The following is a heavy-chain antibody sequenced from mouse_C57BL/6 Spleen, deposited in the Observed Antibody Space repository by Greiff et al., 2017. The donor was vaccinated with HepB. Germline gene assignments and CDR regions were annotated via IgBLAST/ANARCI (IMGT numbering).Heavy chain of an antibody. CDR2: IYPGDGDT. J-gene: IGHJ2*01. V-gene: IGHV1-82*01. CDR1: GYAFSSSW. CDR3: ARSGYYGSSYRYYFDY. Sequence: QVQLKQSGPELVKPGASVKISCKASGYAFSSSWMNWVKQRPGKGLEWIGRIYPGDGDTNYNGKFKGKATLTADKSSSTAYMQLSSLTSEDSAVYFCARSGYYGSSYRYYFDYWGQGTTLTVSS. D-gene: IGHD1-1*01.